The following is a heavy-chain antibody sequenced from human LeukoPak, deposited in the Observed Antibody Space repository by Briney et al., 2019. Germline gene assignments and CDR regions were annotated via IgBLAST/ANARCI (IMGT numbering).Heavy chain of an antibody. CDR1: GFTFSSYA. J-gene: IGHJ6*02. Sequence: GGSLRLSCAASGFTFSSYAMHWVRQAPGKGLEWVAVISYDRSNKFYADSVKGRFTISRDNSKNTLYLQMNSLRAEDTAVYYCARDLIRMTYYDILTGYYPCAMDVWGQGTTVTVSS. CDR3: ARDLIRMTYYDILTGYYPCAMDV. V-gene: IGHV3-30*04. D-gene: IGHD3-9*01. CDR2: ISYDRSNK.